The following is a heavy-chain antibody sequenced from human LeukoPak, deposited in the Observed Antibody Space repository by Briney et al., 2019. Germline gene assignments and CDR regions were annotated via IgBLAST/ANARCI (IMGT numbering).Heavy chain of an antibody. CDR2: ISAYNGNT. CDR3: ARQYPIYYGSGNGYFDY. D-gene: IGHD3-10*01. J-gene: IGHJ4*02. Sequence: VASVKVSCKASGYTFTSYGISWVRQAPGQGLEWMGWISAYNGNTNYAQKLQGRVTMTTDTSTSTAYMELRSLRSDDTAVYYCARQYPIYYGSGNGYFDYWGQGTLVTVSS. CDR1: GYTFTSYG. V-gene: IGHV1-18*01.